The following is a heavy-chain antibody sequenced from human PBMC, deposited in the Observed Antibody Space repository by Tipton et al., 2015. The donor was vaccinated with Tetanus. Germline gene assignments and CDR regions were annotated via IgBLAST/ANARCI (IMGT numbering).Heavy chain of an antibody. Sequence: SLRLSCAASGFTFSSYEMNWVRQAPGKGLEWVSYISSSGSTIYYADSVKGRFTISRDNAKNSLYLQMNSLRAEDTAVYYCARGYCSGGSCYSILALEYFQHWGQGTLVTVSS. V-gene: IGHV3-48*03. CDR2: ISSSGSTI. CDR3: ARGYCSGGSCYSILALEYFQH. CDR1: GFTFSSYE. J-gene: IGHJ1*01. D-gene: IGHD2-15*01.